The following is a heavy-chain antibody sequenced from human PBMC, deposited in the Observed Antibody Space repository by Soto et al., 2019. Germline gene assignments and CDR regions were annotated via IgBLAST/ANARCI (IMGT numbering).Heavy chain of an antibody. Sequence: SETLSLTCTVSGGAISRYYWNWIRQPPGKGLEWIGYMYYSGSTNYNPSLKSRVTISLDTSKKQFSLKLSSVTAADTAVYYCAARRFEEKFYWGQGTQVTVSS. CDR3: AARRFEEKFY. V-gene: IGHV4-59*01. J-gene: IGHJ4*02. CDR1: GGAISRYY. CDR2: MYYSGST. D-gene: IGHD3-10*01.